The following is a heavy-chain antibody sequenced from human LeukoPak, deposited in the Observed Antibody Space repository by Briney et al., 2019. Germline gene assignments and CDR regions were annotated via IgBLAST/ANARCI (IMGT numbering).Heavy chain of an antibody. CDR2: ITSSSRYV. Sequence: GGSLRLSCEASGFSFSTYNMNWVRQAPGQRLEWISSITSSSRYVFYADSVRGRFTISRDNTKNSLYPQIDSLRVEDTAVYYCARVRTTVTYYFDYWGQGTLVTVSS. CDR3: ARVRTTVTYYFDY. D-gene: IGHD4-17*01. V-gene: IGHV3-21*01. CDR1: GFSFSTYN. J-gene: IGHJ4*02.